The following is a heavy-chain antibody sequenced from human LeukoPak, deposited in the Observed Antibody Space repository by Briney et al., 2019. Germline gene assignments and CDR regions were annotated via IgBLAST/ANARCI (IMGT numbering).Heavy chain of an antibody. Sequence: GGSLRLSCAPSGFTFSSYWMTWVRQAPGKGLEWVGTINRDGSQKYYLDSVKGRFTVSRDNAKNSVYLQMHSLRTEDTAVYFCARVDYQLVGWFDPWGQGTLVTVSS. CDR3: ARVDYQLVGWFDP. J-gene: IGHJ5*02. CDR1: GFTFSSYW. V-gene: IGHV3-7*01. CDR2: INRDGSQK. D-gene: IGHD2-21*01.